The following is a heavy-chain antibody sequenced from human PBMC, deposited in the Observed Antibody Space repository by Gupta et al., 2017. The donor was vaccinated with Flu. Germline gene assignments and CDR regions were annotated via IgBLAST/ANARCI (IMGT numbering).Heavy chain of an antibody. CDR1: GGSFSGYY. CDR2: INHSGST. V-gene: IGHV4-34*01. Sequence: QVQLQQWGAGLLKPSETLSLTCAAYGGSFSGYYWSWIRQPPRKGLEWIGEINHSGSTNYNPSLKSRVTISVDTSKNQFSLKLSSVTAADTAVYYCARASCTNGVCYTPTFDYWGQGTLVTVSS. J-gene: IGHJ4*02. D-gene: IGHD2-8*01. CDR3: ARASCTNGVCYTPTFDY.